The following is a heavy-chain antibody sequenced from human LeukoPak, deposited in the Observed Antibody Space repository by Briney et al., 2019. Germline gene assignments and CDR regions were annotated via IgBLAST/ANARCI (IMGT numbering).Heavy chain of an antibody. V-gene: IGHV4-59*01. CDR1: GGSIRSYS. Sequence: SETLSLTCSVSGGSIRSYSWSLIRQPPGKGLEWIGNVYDSGSTNYNPSLKSRVTISVDTPKNQFSLRLSSVTAADTAVYYCARDTYYYGSGSPLVGFDHWGQGTLVTVSS. D-gene: IGHD3-10*01. J-gene: IGHJ4*02. CDR3: ARDTYYYGSGSPLVGFDH. CDR2: VYDSGST.